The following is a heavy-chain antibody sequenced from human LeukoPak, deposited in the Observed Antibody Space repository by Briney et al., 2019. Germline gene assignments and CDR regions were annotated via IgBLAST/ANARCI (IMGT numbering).Heavy chain of an antibody. CDR3: ARGPSWSGYSQPYYFDY. Sequence: ASVKVSCKASGYTFTSYDINWVRQAAGQGLEWMGWMNPNSGNTGCAQKFQGRVTITRNTSISTAYMELSSLRSEDTAVYSCARGPSWSGYSQPYYFDYWGQGTLVTVSS. V-gene: IGHV1-8*03. D-gene: IGHD3-3*01. CDR2: MNPNSGNT. CDR1: GYTFTSYD. J-gene: IGHJ4*02.